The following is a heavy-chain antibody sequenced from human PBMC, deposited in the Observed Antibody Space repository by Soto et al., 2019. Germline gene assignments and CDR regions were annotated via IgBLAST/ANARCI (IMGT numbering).Heavy chain of an antibody. J-gene: IGHJ5*02. CDR3: ARVAYCGGDCA. CDR1: GFTVSSNY. Sequence: EVQLVESGGGLVKPGGSRRLSGAASGFTVSSNYMSWVRKAPGKGLEWVSVIYSGGSTYYADSVKGRFTISRDNSKNTLYLQMNSLRAEDTAVYYCARVAYCGGDCAWGQGTLVTVSS. CDR2: IYSGGST. V-gene: IGHV3-66*01. D-gene: IGHD2-21*02.